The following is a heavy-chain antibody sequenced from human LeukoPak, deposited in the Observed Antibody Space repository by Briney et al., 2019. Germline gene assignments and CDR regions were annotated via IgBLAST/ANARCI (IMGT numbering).Heavy chain of an antibody. Sequence: PGGSLRLSCAASGFTFSSYSMNWVRQAPGKGLEWVSSISSSSSYIYYADSVKGRFTISRDNAKNSLYLQMNSLRAEDTAVYYCARDTHKIWFGELLVDWGQGTLVTVSS. J-gene: IGHJ4*02. D-gene: IGHD3-10*01. CDR2: ISSSSSYI. V-gene: IGHV3-21*01. CDR1: GFTFSSYS. CDR3: ARDTHKIWFGELLVD.